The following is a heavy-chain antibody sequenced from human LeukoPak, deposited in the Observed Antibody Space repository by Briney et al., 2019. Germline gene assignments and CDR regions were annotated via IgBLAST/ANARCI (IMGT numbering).Heavy chain of an antibody. Sequence: GGSLRLSCAASGFTFSSYSMHWLRQAPGKGLAYVSAISSNGDNAYYAGSVKGRFTISRDNSKNTLYLQMGSLRVEDMGVCYCAREVDRVFDYWGQGNLVTVSS. CDR1: GFTFSSYS. J-gene: IGHJ4*02. CDR2: ISSNGDNA. D-gene: IGHD2-2*01. CDR3: AREVDRVFDY. V-gene: IGHV3-64*02.